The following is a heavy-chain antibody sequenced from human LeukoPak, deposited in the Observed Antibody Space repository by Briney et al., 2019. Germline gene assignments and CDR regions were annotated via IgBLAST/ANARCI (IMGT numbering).Heavy chain of an antibody. D-gene: IGHD4-23*01. J-gene: IGHJ4*02. Sequence: PGGSLRLFCTASGFTFSNYGIHWVRQAPGKGLDSVTFIQNDGSDRYYADSVKGRFTISRDNSKNTLYLQMNSLRAEDTAVYYCAKEVSGNSPVGGVDYRGQGTLVTVSS. CDR2: IQNDGSDR. CDR1: GFTFSNYG. V-gene: IGHV3-30*02. CDR3: AKEVSGNSPVGGVDY.